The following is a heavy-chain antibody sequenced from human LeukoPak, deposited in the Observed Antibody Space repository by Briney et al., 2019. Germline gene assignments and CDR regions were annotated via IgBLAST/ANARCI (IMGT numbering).Heavy chain of an antibody. J-gene: IGHJ4*02. CDR3: AKGAGNFDWSYHDY. Sequence: GESLRLSCAASXFTFSSYAMSWVRQAPGKGLEWVSAISGSGGTTYNADSVKGRFTISRDNSKDTLYLQLNSLRAEDTAVYYCAKGAGNFDWSYHDYWGQGTLVTVSS. V-gene: IGHV3-23*01. D-gene: IGHD3-9*01. CDR1: XFTFSSYA. CDR2: ISGSGGTT.